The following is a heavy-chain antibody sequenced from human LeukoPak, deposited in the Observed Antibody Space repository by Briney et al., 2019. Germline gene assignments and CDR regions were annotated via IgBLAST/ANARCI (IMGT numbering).Heavy chain of an antibody. V-gene: IGHV1-18*01. CDR3: ARAPSPGSSWLAWYFDL. D-gene: IGHD6-13*01. Sequence: GASVKVSCKASGYTFTSYGISWVRQAPGQGLEWMGWISAYNGNTNYAQKPQGRVTMTTDTSTSTAYMELRSLRSDDTAVYYCARAPSPGSSWLAWYFDLWGPGTLVTVSS. J-gene: IGHJ2*01. CDR1: GYTFTSYG. CDR2: ISAYNGNT.